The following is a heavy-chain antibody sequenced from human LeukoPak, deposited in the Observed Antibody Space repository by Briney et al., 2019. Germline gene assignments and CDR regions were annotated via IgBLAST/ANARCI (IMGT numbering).Heavy chain of an antibody. Sequence: GGSLRLSCAASGFTFNTYNMNWVRQTPGKGLEWISYISKSSNTIYYADSVKGRFTISRDNTENSLFLQMNSLRAEDTAVYYCARRRDSGSLQHFDYWGQGTLVTVSS. CDR3: ARRRDSGSLQHFDY. J-gene: IGHJ4*02. CDR1: GFTFNTYN. D-gene: IGHD1-26*01. V-gene: IGHV3-48*04. CDR2: ISKSSNTI.